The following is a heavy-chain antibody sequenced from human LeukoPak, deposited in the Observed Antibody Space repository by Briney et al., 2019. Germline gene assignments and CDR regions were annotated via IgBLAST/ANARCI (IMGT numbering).Heavy chain of an antibody. Sequence: SETLSLTCTVSGXSISRYYWSWIRQSPVRGQEWIGYIDYSESTNYNPSLKSRVSISVDTSKNQFSLKLSSVTAADTAVYYCARGLRLSAAGTNFDSWGQGTLVTVSS. CDR3: ARGLRLSAAGTNFDS. D-gene: IGHD6-13*01. CDR2: IDYSEST. V-gene: IGHV4-59*01. J-gene: IGHJ4*02. CDR1: GXSISRYY.